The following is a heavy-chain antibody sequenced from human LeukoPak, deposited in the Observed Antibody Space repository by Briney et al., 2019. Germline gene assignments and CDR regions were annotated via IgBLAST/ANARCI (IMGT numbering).Heavy chain of an antibody. J-gene: IGHJ4*02. Sequence: PGGSLRLSCAASGFTFSRCWMNWVRQAPGKGLEWVANIKEDGSEKYYVDSVKGRFTISRDNAKNSLYLQMNSLRAEATAVYYCAREKELSSWGQGTLVTVSS. CDR3: AREKELSS. CDR1: GFTFSRCW. D-gene: IGHD3-16*02. V-gene: IGHV3-7*04. CDR2: IKEDGSEK.